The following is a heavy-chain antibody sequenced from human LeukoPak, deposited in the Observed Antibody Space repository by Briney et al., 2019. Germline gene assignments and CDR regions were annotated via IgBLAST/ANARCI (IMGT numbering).Heavy chain of an antibody. Sequence: SVKVSCKASGGTFSNYAINWVRQAPGPGLEWMGGIIPLFGAANYAQKFQGRVTITADESTSTVYMELKSLKSEDTAVYYCARGWDYDSGGRPTAYVYWGQGTLVTVSS. V-gene: IGHV1-69*13. CDR2: IIPLFGAA. CDR1: GGTFSNYA. D-gene: IGHD3-22*01. CDR3: ARGWDYDSGGRPTAYVY. J-gene: IGHJ4*02.